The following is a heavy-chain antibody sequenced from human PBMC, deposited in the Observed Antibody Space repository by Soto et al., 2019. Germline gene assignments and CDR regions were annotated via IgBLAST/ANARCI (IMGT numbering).Heavy chain of an antibody. J-gene: IGHJ4*02. CDR2: INPNSGGT. CDR3: ASVAAAGTALFDY. D-gene: IGHD6-13*01. Sequence: QVQLVQSGAEVKKPGASVKVSCKASGYTFTGYYMHWVRQAPGQGLEWMGWINPNSGGTNYAQKFQGWVTMTRDTSLSPAYMELSRLRSDDPAVYYCASVAAAGTALFDYWGQGTLVTVSS. CDR1: GYTFTGYY. V-gene: IGHV1-2*04.